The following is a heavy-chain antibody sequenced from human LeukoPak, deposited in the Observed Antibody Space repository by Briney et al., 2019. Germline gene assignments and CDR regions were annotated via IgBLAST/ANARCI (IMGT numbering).Heavy chain of an antibody. CDR2: IYPGDSDT. J-gene: IGHJ6*02. V-gene: IGHV5-51*01. Sequence: GESLKISCKGSGYSFTSYWIGWVRQMPGKGLEWMGIIYPGDSDTRYGPSFQGQVTISADKSISTAYLQWSSLKASDTAMYYCARVGTSSYYGMDVWGQGTTVTVSS. CDR3: ARVGTSSYYGMDV. D-gene: IGHD2-2*01. CDR1: GYSFTSYW.